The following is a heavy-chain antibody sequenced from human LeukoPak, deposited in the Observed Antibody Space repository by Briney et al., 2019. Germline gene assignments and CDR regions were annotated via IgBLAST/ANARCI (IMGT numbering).Heavy chain of an antibody. J-gene: IGHJ6*02. CDR2: IKQDGSDQ. V-gene: IGHV3-7*01. CDR1: GFIFSGYW. Sequence: SGGSLRLSCAASGFIFSGYWMTWVRQAPGKGLEWVASIKQDGSDQHSVDAVKGRCTISRDNAKNSLYLQMNNLRDDDTAVYYCAKNIAAPGRDSYYLYGMDVWGQGTTVTVSS. CDR3: AKNIAAPGRDSYYLYGMDV. D-gene: IGHD6-25*01.